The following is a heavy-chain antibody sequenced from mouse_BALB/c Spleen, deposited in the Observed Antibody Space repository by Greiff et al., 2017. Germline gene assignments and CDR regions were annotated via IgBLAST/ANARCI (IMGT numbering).Heavy chain of an antibody. V-gene: IGHV2-9*02. J-gene: IGHJ1*01. CDR1: GFSLTSYG. D-gene: IGHD1-1*01. CDR2: IWAGGST. CDR3: ARDGYYYGSSYPWYFDV. Sequence: VMLVESGPGLVAPSQSLSITCTVSGFSLTSYGVHWVRQPPGKGLEWLGVIWAGGSTNYNSALMSRLSISKDNSKSQVFLKMNSLQTDDTAMYYCARDGYYYGSSYPWYFDVWGAGTTVTVSS.